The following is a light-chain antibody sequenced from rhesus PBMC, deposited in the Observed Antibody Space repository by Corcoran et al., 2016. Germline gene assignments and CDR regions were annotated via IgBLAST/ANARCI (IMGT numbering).Light chain of an antibody. Sequence: EIVMTQSPATLSLSPGERATLSCRASQSVSSNLAWYQQKPGQAPRLLIYGSSKRATGLPDRFSGSGSGTDFTLTISSLEHEDVGVYYCQQESNWPLTFGGGTKVEIK. J-gene: IGKJ4*01. CDR2: GSS. CDR1: QSVSSN. V-gene: IGKV3-35*01. CDR3: QQESNWPLT.